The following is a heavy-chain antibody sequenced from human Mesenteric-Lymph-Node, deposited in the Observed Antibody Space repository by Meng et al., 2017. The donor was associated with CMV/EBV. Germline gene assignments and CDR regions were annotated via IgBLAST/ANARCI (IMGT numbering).Heavy chain of an antibody. CDR2: ISSSSSYI. CDR3: VRGGGAFDM. CDR1: GITFSSYA. J-gene: IGHJ3*02. Sequence: GGSLRLSCAASGITFSSYAMNWVRQAPGKGLEWVSSISSSSSYINYADSVKGRFTISRDNAKNSLYLQMNSLRAEDTALYYCVRGGGAFDMWGQGTTVTVSS. V-gene: IGHV3-21*01. D-gene: IGHD3-10*01.